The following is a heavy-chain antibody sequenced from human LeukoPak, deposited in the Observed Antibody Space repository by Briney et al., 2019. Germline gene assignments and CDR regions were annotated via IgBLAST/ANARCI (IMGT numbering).Heavy chain of an antibody. CDR3: AREGSGQYYFDY. CDR2: ISYDGSNE. J-gene: IGHJ4*02. Sequence: GGSLRLSCAASGFTFNSYAMHWVRQAPGKGLEWVTVISYDGSNEYYADSVQGRFTISRDNSKNTLYLQMNSLRAEDTAVYYCAREGSGQYYFDYWGQGTLVTVSS. D-gene: IGHD6-19*01. V-gene: IGHV3-30*04. CDR1: GFTFNSYA.